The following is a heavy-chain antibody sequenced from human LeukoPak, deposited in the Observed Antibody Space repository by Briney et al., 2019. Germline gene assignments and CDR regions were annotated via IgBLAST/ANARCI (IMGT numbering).Heavy chain of an antibody. CDR3: ARGATDTTRWFDP. Sequence: GGSLRLSREASGFNLNTYSMAWVRQAPGKGLEWVSIISRASESIFYADSVKGRFTISRDNAKNSLYLQMNGLRAEDTAAYYCARGATDTTRWFDPWGQGTLVTVSS. J-gene: IGHJ5*02. CDR2: ISRASESI. CDR1: GFNLNTYS. V-gene: IGHV3-21*01. D-gene: IGHD1-7*01.